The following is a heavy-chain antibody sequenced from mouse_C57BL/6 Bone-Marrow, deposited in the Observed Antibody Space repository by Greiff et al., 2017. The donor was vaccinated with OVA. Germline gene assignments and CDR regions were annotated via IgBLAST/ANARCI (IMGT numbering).Heavy chain of an antibody. V-gene: IGHV5-12*01. CDR1: GFTFSDYY. J-gene: IGHJ3*01. CDR3: ARPPRGNYGWFAY. D-gene: IGHD2-1*01. Sequence: EVQLQESGGGLVQPGGSLKLSCAASGFTFSDYYMYWVRQTPEKRLEWVAYISNGGGSTYYPDTVKGRFTISRDNAKNTLYLQMSRLKSEDTAMYYCARPPRGNYGWFAYWGQGTLVTVSA. CDR2: ISNGGGST.